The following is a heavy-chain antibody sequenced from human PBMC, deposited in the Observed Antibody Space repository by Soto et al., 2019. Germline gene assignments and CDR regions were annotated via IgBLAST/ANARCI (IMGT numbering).Heavy chain of an antibody. D-gene: IGHD2-15*01. V-gene: IGHV4-34*01. CDR3: ARGYCSGGSCHARGFDP. CDR1: GGSFSGYY. Sequence: QVQLQQWGAGLLKPSETLSLTCAVYGGSFSGYYWSWIRQPPGKGLEWIGEINHSGSTNYNPSPKSRVTISVDTSKNQFSLKLSSVTAADTAVYYCARGYCSGGSCHARGFDPWGQGTLVTVSS. J-gene: IGHJ5*02. CDR2: INHSGST.